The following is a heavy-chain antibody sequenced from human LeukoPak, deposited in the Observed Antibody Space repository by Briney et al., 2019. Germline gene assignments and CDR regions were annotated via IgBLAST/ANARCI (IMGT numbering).Heavy chain of an antibody. J-gene: IGHJ4*02. CDR1: GYSFASYW. CDR3: ARLGYSYGQGDY. Sequence: GESLKISCKGSGYSFASYWIGWVRQMPGKGLEWMGIVWPGDSNTKYSPSLEGRVTISVDRSITTAYLQWSSLMASDTAMYYCARLGYSYGQGDYWGQGTLPTVSS. CDR2: VWPGDSNT. V-gene: IGHV5-51*01. D-gene: IGHD5-18*01.